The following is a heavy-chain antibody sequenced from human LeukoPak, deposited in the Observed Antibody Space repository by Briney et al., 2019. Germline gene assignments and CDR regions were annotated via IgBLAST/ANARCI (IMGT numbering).Heavy chain of an antibody. V-gene: IGHV3-7*01. D-gene: IGHD1-26*01. CDR3: ARASGSYFSLAEYFQH. CDR1: GFTFSSYW. Sequence: GGSLRLSCAASGFTFSSYWMSLVRQAPGKGLEWVANIKQDGNEKYYVDSVKGRFTISRDNAKNSLYLQMNSLRAEDTAVYYCARASGSYFSLAEYFQHWGQGTLVTVSS. CDR2: IKQDGNEK. J-gene: IGHJ1*01.